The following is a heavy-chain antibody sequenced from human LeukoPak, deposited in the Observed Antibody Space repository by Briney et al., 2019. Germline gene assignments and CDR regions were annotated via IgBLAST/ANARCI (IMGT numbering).Heavy chain of an antibody. Sequence: RPSETLSLTCTVSGGPISSGGYNWSWIRQHPGKGLEWIGYIYYSGSTYYNPSLKSRVTISVDTSKNQFSLKLSSVTAADTAVYYCARSDRGFGELDSDYWGQGTLVTVFS. D-gene: IGHD3-10*01. CDR1: GGPISSGGYN. J-gene: IGHJ4*02. CDR2: IYYSGST. V-gene: IGHV4-31*03. CDR3: ARSDRGFGELDSDY.